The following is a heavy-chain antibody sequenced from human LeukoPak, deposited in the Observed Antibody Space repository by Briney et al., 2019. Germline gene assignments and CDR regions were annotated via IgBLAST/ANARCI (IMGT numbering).Heavy chain of an antibody. Sequence: SGPTLVNPTQTLTLTCTFSGFSLNTIGVGVAWIRRRPGKALDWLAVTYWNSDTSYSPSLKNRHTITKDTSKNQVVLIMSNMDPVDTATYYCAHKGRGSGSFTMWGQGTLVTVSS. CDR1: GFSLNTIGVG. CDR3: AHKGRGSGSFTM. CDR2: TYWNSDT. D-gene: IGHD3-10*01. V-gene: IGHV2-5*01. J-gene: IGHJ4*02.